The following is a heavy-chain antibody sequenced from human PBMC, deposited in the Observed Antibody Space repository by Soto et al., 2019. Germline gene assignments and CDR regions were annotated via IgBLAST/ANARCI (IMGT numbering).Heavy chain of an antibody. D-gene: IGHD3-22*01. CDR3: ARGLYYYDSSGYSYYYYYVMDV. V-gene: IGHV1-3*01. Sequence: QVQLVQSGAEVKKPGASVKVSCKASGYTFTSYAMHWVRQAPGQRLEWMGWINAGNGNTKYSQKFQGRVTITRDTSASTAYMELSSLRSEDTAVYYCARGLYYYDSSGYSYYYYYVMDVWGQGTTVTVSS. CDR2: INAGNGNT. CDR1: GYTFTSYA. J-gene: IGHJ6*02.